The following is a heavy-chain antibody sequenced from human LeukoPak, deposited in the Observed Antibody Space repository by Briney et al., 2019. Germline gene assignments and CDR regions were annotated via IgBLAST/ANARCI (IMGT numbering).Heavy chain of an antibody. Sequence: GGSLRLSCAASGFTFSSYAMSWVRQAPGKGLEWVSAISGSGGSTYYADSVKGRFTISRDNSKNTLYLQMNSLRAEDTAVYYCAKPQSGYRPRQHDAFDIWGQGTMVTVSS. D-gene: IGHD3-22*01. CDR1: GFTFSSYA. CDR2: ISGSGGST. J-gene: IGHJ3*02. V-gene: IGHV3-23*01. CDR3: AKPQSGYRPRQHDAFDI.